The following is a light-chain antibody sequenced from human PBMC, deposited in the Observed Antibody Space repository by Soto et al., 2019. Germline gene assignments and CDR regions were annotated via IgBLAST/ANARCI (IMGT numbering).Light chain of an antibody. Sequence: EIVLTQSPGTLSLSPGERATLSCRASQSVSSSYLAWYQQKPGQAPRLLIFAASSRATGIPDRFSGSGSGTDFTLTISRLELEDFAVYYCQHYGSSPPYTFGQGTKLEIK. CDR3: QHYGSSPPYT. V-gene: IGKV3-20*01. CDR1: QSVSSSY. CDR2: AAS. J-gene: IGKJ2*01.